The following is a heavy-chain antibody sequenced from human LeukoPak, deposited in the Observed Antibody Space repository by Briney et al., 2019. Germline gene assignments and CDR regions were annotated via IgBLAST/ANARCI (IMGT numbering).Heavy chain of an antibody. Sequence: GGSLRLSCAASGFTVSSNYMSWVRQAPGKGLEWVSVIYSGGDTYYADSVKGRFTISRDNSTDTLYLQMNSLRAEDTAVYYCASQYGSSGYDYWGQGTLVTVSS. CDR2: IYSGGDT. J-gene: IGHJ4*02. D-gene: IGHD3-22*01. CDR1: GFTVSSNY. CDR3: ASQYGSSGYDY. V-gene: IGHV3-53*01.